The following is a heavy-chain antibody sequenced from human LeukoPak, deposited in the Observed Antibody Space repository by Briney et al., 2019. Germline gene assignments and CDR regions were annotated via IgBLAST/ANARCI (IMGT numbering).Heavy chain of an antibody. D-gene: IGHD2-21*01. CDR1: GFSFSNYW. J-gene: IGHJ4*02. V-gene: IGHV3-7*01. CDR2: IKEDGGGK. Sequence: GGSLRLSCEASGFSFSNYWMSWVRQAPGKGLEWVANIKEDGGGKYYVDPVKGRFTISRDNAKNSLYLQTNSLRAEDTAVYFCAREDPVAILSHWGQGTLVTVSA. CDR3: AREDPVAILSH.